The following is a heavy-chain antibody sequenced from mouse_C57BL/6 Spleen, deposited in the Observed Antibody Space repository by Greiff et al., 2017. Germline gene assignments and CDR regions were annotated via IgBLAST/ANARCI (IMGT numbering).Heavy chain of an antibody. V-gene: IGHV2-2*01. CDR1: GFSLTSYG. Sequence: QVQLKESGPGLVQPSQSLSITCTVSGFSLTSYGVHWVRQSPGKGLEWLGVIWSGGSTDYNAAFISRLSISKDNSKSQVFFKMNSLQADDTAIYYCASGNAWFAYWGQGTLVTVSA. D-gene: IGHD2-1*01. J-gene: IGHJ3*01. CDR3: ASGNAWFAY. CDR2: IWSGGST.